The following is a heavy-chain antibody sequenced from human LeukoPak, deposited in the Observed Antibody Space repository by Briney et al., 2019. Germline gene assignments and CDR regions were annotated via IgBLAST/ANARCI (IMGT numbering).Heavy chain of an antibody. V-gene: IGHV3-66*01. D-gene: IGHD4-17*01. CDR2: IYSGGST. J-gene: IGHJ3*02. CDR1: GFTVSSSY. CDR3: ARDSVTTFAFDI. Sequence: GGSLRLSCAASGFTVSSSYMSWVRQAPGKGLEWVSVIYSGGSTYYADSVKGRFTISRDNSKNTLYLQMNSLRAEDTAVYYCARDSVTTFAFDIWGQGTMVTVSS.